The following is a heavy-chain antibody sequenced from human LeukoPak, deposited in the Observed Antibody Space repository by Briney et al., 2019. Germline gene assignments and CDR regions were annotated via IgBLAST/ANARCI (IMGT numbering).Heavy chain of an antibody. V-gene: IGHV3-48*04. J-gene: IGHJ6*03. Sequence: GGSLGLSCAASGFTFSGYTMNWVRQAPGKGLEWVSFISSSGSNINYADSVKGRFTISRDNAKNSLYLQMNSLRAEDTAVYYCARVGCSGGSCYPHYYYYYYMDVWGKGTTVTVSS. CDR1: GFTFSGYT. CDR3: ARVGCSGGSCYPHYYYYYYMDV. CDR2: ISSSGSNI. D-gene: IGHD2-15*01.